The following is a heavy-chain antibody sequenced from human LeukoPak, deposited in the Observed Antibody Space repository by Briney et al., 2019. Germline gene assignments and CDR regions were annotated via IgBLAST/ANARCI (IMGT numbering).Heavy chain of an antibody. CDR3: ARGALDRSGYYLGAFDI. CDR2: IIAYNGNT. CDR1: CDTFSSYG. V-gene: IGHV1-18*01. Sequence: ASVKVSCKAACDTFSSYGSTWVRQAPGQGREWMGWIIAYNGNTNYAQKFQGRVTMTTDTSTSAAYMELRSLRSDDTAVYYCARGALDRSGYYLGAFDIWGQGTMVTVSS. D-gene: IGHD3-22*01. J-gene: IGHJ3*02.